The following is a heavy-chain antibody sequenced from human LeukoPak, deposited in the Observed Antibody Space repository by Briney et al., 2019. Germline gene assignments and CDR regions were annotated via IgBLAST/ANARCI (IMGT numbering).Heavy chain of an antibody. CDR1: GDSISSGDYY. D-gene: IGHD3-3*01. Sequence: SETLSLTCTVSGDSISSGDYYWSWIRQPPGKGLEWIGEINHSGSTNYNPSLKSRVTISVDTSKNQFSLKLSSVTAADTAVYYRAGDFWSGYYFRDWGQGTLVTVSS. J-gene: IGHJ4*02. V-gene: IGHV4-39*07. CDR3: AGDFWSGYYFRD. CDR2: INHSGST.